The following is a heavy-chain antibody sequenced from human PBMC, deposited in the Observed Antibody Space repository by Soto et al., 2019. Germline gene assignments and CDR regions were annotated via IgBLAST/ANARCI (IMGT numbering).Heavy chain of an antibody. Sequence: PGGSLRLSCAASGFTFSAYSMNWVRRAPGRGLEWVSYIGHSGTTIYYADTVRGRFTISRDNAKNSLYLRLNSLRDEDTAVYYCAVAAVDYYYYALDVWGQGTTVTVSS. J-gene: IGHJ6*02. CDR2: IGHSGTTI. CDR1: GFTFSAYS. V-gene: IGHV3-48*02. CDR3: AVAAVDYYYYALDV. D-gene: IGHD2-15*01.